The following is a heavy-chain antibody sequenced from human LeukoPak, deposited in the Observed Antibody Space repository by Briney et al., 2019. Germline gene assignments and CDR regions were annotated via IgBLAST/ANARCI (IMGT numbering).Heavy chain of an antibody. CDR1: GFTFSSSA. CDR3: ARDRRDSGYDFIGY. CDR2: ISNNGGYT. V-gene: IGHV3-23*01. J-gene: IGHJ4*02. Sequence: PGGSLRLSCAASGFTFSSSAMSWVRQAPGKGLEWVSAISNNGGYTYYADSVQGRFTISRDNAKNSLYLQMNSLRAEDTAVYYCARDRRDSGYDFIGYWGQGTLVTVSS. D-gene: IGHD5-12*01.